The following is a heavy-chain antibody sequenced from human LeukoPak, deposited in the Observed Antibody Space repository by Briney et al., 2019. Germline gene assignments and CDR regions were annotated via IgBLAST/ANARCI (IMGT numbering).Heavy chain of an antibody. J-gene: IGHJ6*02. CDR1: VCTFSSYA. CDR2: IIPIFGTA. D-gene: IGHD5-18*01. CDR3: ARGGKGYGPWYYYYGMDV. Sequence: SVKVSCKASVCTFSSYAISWVRQAPGQGLEWMGGIIPIFGTANYAQKFQGRVTITADESTSTAYMELSSLRSEDTAVYYCARGGKGYGPWYYYYGMDVWGQGTTVTVSS. V-gene: IGHV1-69*01.